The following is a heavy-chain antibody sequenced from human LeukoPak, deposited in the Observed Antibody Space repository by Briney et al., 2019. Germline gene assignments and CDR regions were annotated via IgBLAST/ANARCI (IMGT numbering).Heavy chain of an antibody. CDR3: ARVTRGGVFDY. J-gene: IGHJ4*02. Sequence: PGGSLRLSCAASGFTFSSYEMKWVRQAPGKGLEWVSYISSSGTTIYYADSVKGRFTISRDNAKDSLYLQMNSLRAEDTAIYYCARVTRGGVFDYWGQGTLVTFSS. CDR1: GFTFSSYE. V-gene: IGHV3-48*03. D-gene: IGHD3-16*01. CDR2: ISSSGTTI.